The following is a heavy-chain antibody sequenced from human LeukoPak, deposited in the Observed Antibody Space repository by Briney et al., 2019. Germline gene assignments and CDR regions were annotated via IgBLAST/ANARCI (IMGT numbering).Heavy chain of an antibody. V-gene: IGHV3-23*01. J-gene: IGHJ6*04. CDR1: GFTFSSYA. Sequence: GGSLRLSCAASGFTFSSYAMSWVRQAPGKGLEWVSPFSGSGGITYYTDSVKGRFTISRDNSKNTMYLQMNSLRAEDTAVYYCAKLARRYYYGSGRDGMDVWGKGTTVTVSS. D-gene: IGHD3-10*01. CDR2: FSGSGGIT. CDR3: AKLARRYYYGSGRDGMDV.